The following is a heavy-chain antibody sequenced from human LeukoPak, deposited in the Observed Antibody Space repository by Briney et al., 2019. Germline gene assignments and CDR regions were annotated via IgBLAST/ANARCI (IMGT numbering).Heavy chain of an antibody. CDR1: SGSISSNTYY. CDR2: IYYSRST. J-gene: IGHJ5*02. Sequence: PSETLSLTCTVSSGSISSNTYYWGWIRQPPGKGLDWIGSIYYSRSTYYNPSLKSRVTISVDTSKSQFSLKLSSVTAADTAVYYCTRYTSSSGCLDPWGQGALVTVSS. V-gene: IGHV4-39*01. CDR3: TRYTSSSGCLDP. D-gene: IGHD6-6*01.